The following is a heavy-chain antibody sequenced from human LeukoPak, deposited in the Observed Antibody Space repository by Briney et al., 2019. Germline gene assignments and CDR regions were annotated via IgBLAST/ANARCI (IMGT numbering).Heavy chain of an antibody. CDR1: GYTFTGYY. Sequence: ASVKVSCKASGYTFTGYYMHWVRQAPGQGLEWMGYMNPNSGNTVYAQKFQGRVSITTDTPINTAYMELSSLRSEDTAVYYCAREGLDPWGQGTLVTVSS. J-gene: IGHJ5*02. CDR3: AREGLDP. CDR2: MNPNSGNT. V-gene: IGHV1-8*03.